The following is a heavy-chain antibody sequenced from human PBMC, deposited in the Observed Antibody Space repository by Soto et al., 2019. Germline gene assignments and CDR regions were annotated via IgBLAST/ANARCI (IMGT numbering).Heavy chain of an antibody. CDR1: GGSIRSVGCY. J-gene: IGHJ6*02. Sequence: QVQLQESGPGLVKPSQTLSLTCTVSGGSIRSVGCYWSWIRQHPGKGLELIGYISYSGSIYTNTSLKSRVTISVDTSKNQFSLRLTSVTVADTAVYYCARSLEYTYGGYYGYALDVWGQGTTVTVSS. D-gene: IGHD5-18*01. CDR3: ARSLEYTYGGYYGYALDV. CDR2: ISYSGSI. V-gene: IGHV4-31*03.